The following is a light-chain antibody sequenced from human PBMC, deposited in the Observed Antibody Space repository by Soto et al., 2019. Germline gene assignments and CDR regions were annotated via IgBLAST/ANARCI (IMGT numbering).Light chain of an antibody. J-gene: IGLJ2*01. CDR3: CSYTGSPRDV. CDR2: DVS. Sequence: QSALTQPRSVSGSPGQSVTISCTGTSSDVGGYNYVSWYQQHPGKAPKLMIYDVSKRPSGVPDRFSGSKSGNTASLTISGLQAEDEADYYCCSYTGSPRDVFGAGTKVTVL. CDR1: SSDVGGYNY. V-gene: IGLV2-11*01.